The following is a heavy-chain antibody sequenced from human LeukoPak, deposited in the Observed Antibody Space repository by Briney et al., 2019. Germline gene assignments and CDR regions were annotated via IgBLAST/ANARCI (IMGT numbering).Heavy chain of an antibody. D-gene: IGHD6-13*01. J-gene: IGHJ4*02. V-gene: IGHV3-33*08. CDR1: GFTFSSYG. Sequence: GGSLRLSCAASGFTFSSYGMHWVRQAPGKGLEWVAVIWYDGSNKYYADSVKGRFTISRDNSKNTLYLQMNSLRAEDTAVYYCARDLFRAYSSSPIDYWGQGTLVTVSS. CDR2: IWYDGSNK. CDR3: ARDLFRAYSSSPIDY.